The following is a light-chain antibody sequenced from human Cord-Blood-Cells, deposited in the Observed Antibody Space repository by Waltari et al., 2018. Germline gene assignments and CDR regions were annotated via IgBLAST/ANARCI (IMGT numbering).Light chain of an antibody. V-gene: IGKV1-39*01. CDR1: QTITSY. CDR2: AAS. CDR3: QQSYSTPPLT. J-gene: IGKJ4*01. Sequence: DIQMTQSPSSLSASVGDRATITCRASQTITSYLNWYKQKPGKAPKLLIYAASSLQRRFPSRIVGRRSVTDFTLSNSSLQADYFATYFCQQSYSTPPLTFGGGTKVEIK.